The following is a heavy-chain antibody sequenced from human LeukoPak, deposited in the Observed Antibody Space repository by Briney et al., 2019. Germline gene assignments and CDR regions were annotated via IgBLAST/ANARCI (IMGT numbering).Heavy chain of an antibody. J-gene: IGHJ5*02. CDR1: GFTFSNYA. D-gene: IGHD6-19*01. V-gene: IGHV3-23*01. CDR2: ISGSGDST. CDR3: AKGDGSGWYESNWFDP. Sequence: PGGSLRLSCAASGFTFSNYAMSWVRQAPRKGLGWVSGISGSGDSTYYADSVKGRFTISRDDSRNTLYLQMNSLRAEDTAVYYCAKGDGSGWYESNWFDPWGQGALVTVSS.